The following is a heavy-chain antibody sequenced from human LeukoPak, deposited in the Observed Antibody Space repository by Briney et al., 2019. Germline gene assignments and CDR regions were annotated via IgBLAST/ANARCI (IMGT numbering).Heavy chain of an antibody. CDR1: GFTFSSYW. CDR3: ARGGHYVWGSFHYFDY. Sequence: GGSLRLSCAASGFTFSSYWMHWVRQAPGKGLVWVSRINSDGSSTSYADSVKGRFTISRDNAKNTLYLQMNSLRAEDTAVYYCARGGHYVWGSFHYFDYWGQGTLVTVSS. D-gene: IGHD3-16*01. V-gene: IGHV3-74*01. CDR2: INSDGSST. J-gene: IGHJ4*02.